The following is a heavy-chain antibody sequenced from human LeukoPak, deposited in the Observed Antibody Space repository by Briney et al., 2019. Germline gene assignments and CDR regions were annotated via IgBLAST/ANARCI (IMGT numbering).Heavy chain of an antibody. CDR2: IYSGGST. D-gene: IGHD6-13*01. CDR1: GCTVSSNY. J-gene: IGHJ4*02. Sequence: PGGSLRLSCAASGCTVSSNYMSWVREAPGKGLEWVSVIYSGGSTYYADSVKGRFTISRDNSKNTLYLQMNSLRAEDTAVYYCARGGPAAGRFDYWGQGTLVTVSS. V-gene: IGHV3-66*01. CDR3: ARGGPAAGRFDY.